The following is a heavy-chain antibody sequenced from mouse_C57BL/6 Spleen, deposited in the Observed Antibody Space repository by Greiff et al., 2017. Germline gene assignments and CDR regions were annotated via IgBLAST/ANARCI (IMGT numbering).Heavy chain of an antibody. D-gene: IGHD2-4*01. CDR3: ARGYDYDEYYFDY. Sequence: QVQLQQSGAELVRPGTSVKVSCKASGYAFTNYLIEWVKQRPGQGLEWIGVINPGSGGTNYNEKFKGKATLTADKSSSTAYMQLSSLTSEDSAVYFCARGYDYDEYYFDYWGQGTTRTVSS. CDR1: GYAFTNYL. CDR2: INPGSGGT. J-gene: IGHJ2*01. V-gene: IGHV1-54*01.